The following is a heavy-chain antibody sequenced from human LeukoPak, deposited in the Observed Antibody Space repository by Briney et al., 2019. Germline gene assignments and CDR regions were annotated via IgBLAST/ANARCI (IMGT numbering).Heavy chain of an antibody. Sequence: KSSETLSLTCTVSGDSFSYFYWSWIRQPPGKGLEWIGYIYNSGSTNYNPSLKSRVTISLDTSKNQFSLTLSSVTAADTAVYYCARGVVAAAGRTFDFWGQGTLVTVPS. CDR3: ARGVVAAAGRTFDF. CDR1: GDSFSYFY. CDR2: IYNSGST. D-gene: IGHD6-13*01. V-gene: IGHV4-59*01. J-gene: IGHJ4*02.